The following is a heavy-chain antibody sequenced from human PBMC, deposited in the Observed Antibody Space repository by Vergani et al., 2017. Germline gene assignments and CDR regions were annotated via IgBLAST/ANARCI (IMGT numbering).Heavy chain of an antibody. J-gene: IGHJ4*02. CDR2: ISYDGSNK. Sequence: QVQLVESGGGVVQPGRSLRLSCAASGFTFSSYAMHWVRQAPGKGLGWVAVISYDGSNKYYADSVKGRFTISRDNSKNTLYLQMNSLRAEDTAVYYCARDLGLYWQLAAYYFDYWSQGTLVTVSS. V-gene: IGHV3-30-3*01. CDR3: ARDLGLYWQLAAYYFDY. CDR1: GFTFSSYA. D-gene: IGHD6-6*01.